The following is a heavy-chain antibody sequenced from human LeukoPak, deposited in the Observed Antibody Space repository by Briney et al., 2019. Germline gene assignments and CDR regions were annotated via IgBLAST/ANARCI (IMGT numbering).Heavy chain of an antibody. CDR3: AKEYNFGYNFFDY. CDR1: GLTFCSFG. V-gene: IGHV3-30*18. J-gene: IGHJ4*02. D-gene: IGHD5-18*01. CDR2: ISYDGSDT. Sequence: GGSLRLSCAASGLTFCSFGMHWVRPAPGKGLDWVAFISYDGSDTYYAGSVKGRFTISRDNSKNTLYLQMNSLRAEDTAVYYCAKEYNFGYNFFDYWGQGTLVTVSS.